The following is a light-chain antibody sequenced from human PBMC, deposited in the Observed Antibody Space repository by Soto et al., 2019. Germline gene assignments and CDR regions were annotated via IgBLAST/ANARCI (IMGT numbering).Light chain of an antibody. V-gene: IGKV1-5*03. J-gene: IGKJ1*01. CDR3: QQYQSYPRT. Sequence: DIQMTQSPSTLSSSVGDRVTISCRASQSINTWLAWYQQKPGKAPKLLIYKTSIIQSGISSRFSASGSGTEFTLTISDVQPEDFAIYYCQQYQSYPRTFGQGTKVDIK. CDR2: KTS. CDR1: QSINTW.